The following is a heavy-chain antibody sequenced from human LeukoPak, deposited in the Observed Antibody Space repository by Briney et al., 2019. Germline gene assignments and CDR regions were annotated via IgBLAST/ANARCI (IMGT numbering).Heavy chain of an antibody. CDR1: GFTFSSYG. D-gene: IGHD2-21*02. J-gene: IGHJ6*03. Sequence: PGGSLRLSCAASGFTFSSYGMHWVRQAPGKGLEWVAVIWYDGSNKYYADSVKGRFTISRDNSKNTLYLQMNSLRAEDTAVYYCARGSGDSYYYYYMDVWGKGTTATVSS. CDR2: IWYDGSNK. V-gene: IGHV3-33*01. CDR3: ARGSGDSYYYYYMDV.